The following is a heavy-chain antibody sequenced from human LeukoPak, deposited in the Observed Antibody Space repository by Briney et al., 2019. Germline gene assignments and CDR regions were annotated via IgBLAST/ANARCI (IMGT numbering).Heavy chain of an antibody. CDR3: ARLASIAAQPDYYGMDV. V-gene: IGHV4-59*01. CDR1: GGSISSYY. D-gene: IGHD6-6*01. Sequence: SETLSLTCTVSGGSISSYYWSWIRQPPGKGLEWIGYIYYSGSTNYNPSLKSRVTIPVDTSKNQFSLKLSSVTAADTAVYYCARLASIAAQPDYYGMDVWGQGTTVTVSS. J-gene: IGHJ6*02. CDR2: IYYSGST.